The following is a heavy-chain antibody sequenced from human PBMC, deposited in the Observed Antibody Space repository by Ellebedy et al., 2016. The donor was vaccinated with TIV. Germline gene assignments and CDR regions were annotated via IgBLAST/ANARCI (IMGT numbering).Heavy chain of an antibody. D-gene: IGHD2-2*02. CDR3: ARGGNIVVVPAAIRGSWFDP. CDR1: GYNFTGYY. CDR2: INPNSGGT. Sequence: ASVKVSXXASGYNFTGYYMHWVRQPPGQGLEWMGWINPNSGGTNYAQKFQGRVTMTRDTSISTAYMELSRLRSDDTAVYYCARGGNIVVVPAAIRGSWFDPWGQGTLVTVSS. V-gene: IGHV1-2*02. J-gene: IGHJ5*02.